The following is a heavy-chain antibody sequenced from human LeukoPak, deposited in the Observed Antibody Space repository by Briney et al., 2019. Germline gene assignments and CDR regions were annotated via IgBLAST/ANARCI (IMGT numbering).Heavy chain of an antibody. CDR3: ARLGLPDY. V-gene: IGHV3-7*03. J-gene: IGHJ4*02. CDR1: GFTFNNYW. CDR2: IKQDGSQK. D-gene: IGHD2-21*01. Sequence: GGSLRLSCAASGFTFNNYWMSWVRQAPGKGLEWVANIKQDGSQKYYVDSVKGRFTISRDNAKNSPYLQMNSLRAEDTAVYYCARLGLPDYWGQGILVTVSS.